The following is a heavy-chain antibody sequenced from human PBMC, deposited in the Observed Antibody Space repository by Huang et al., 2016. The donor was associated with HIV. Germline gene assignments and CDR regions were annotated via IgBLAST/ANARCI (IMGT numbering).Heavy chain of an antibody. J-gene: IGHJ4*02. D-gene: IGHD3-22*01. Sequence: EVQLVESGGGLVQPGGSLRLSCAASGFSISSYWMHWVRKAPGKGLLWVSRINSDGSSTSYADAVKGRFTISRDNAKNTLYLQMNSLRAEDTAVYYCARDPRIQSWLNFFDYWGQGTLVSVSS. CDR1: GFSISSYW. CDR3: ARDPRIQSWLNFFDY. CDR2: INSDGSST. V-gene: IGHV3-74*01.